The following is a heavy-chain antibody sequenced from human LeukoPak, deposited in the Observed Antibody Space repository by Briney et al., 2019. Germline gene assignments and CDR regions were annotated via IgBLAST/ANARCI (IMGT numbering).Heavy chain of an antibody. D-gene: IGHD3-3*01. J-gene: IGHJ4*02. CDR1: GFSFNKHW. Sequence: PGGSLRLSCAASGFSFNKHWMHWVRQAPGKGLVWVSYVNNDGTSTIYADSVRGRFTISRDNAKNTLDLEMNSLRAEDTAVYYCAKTSLFLDSSGFDYWGQGTLVTVSS. CDR2: VNNDGTST. V-gene: IGHV3-74*01. CDR3: AKTSLFLDSSGFDY.